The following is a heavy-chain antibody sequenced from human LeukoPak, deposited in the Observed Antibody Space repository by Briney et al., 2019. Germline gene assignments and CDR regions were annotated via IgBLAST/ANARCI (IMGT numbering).Heavy chain of an antibody. D-gene: IGHD4-17*01. V-gene: IGHV3-23*01. CDR1: GFTFRSFA. CDR3: ARDYGDYVWSRTSDYYFDY. J-gene: IGHJ4*02. CDR2: ISGSGGST. Sequence: GGSLRLSCAASGFTFRSFAMSWVRQAPGKGLQWVSAISGSGGSTYYADSVKGRFTTSRGNSRNTLYLQMNSLRAEDTAIYYCARDYGDYVWSRTSDYYFDYWGQGTLVTVSS.